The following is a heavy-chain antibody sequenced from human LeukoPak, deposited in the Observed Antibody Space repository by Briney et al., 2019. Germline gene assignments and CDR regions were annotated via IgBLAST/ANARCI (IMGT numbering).Heavy chain of an antibody. D-gene: IGHD3-22*01. Sequence: GGSLRLSCAASGFTFSAYGMHWVRQVPGKGLEWVAFIRYDGSNKYYADSVKGRFTISRDNSKNTLYLQMNSLRAEDTAVYYCAKDHGTYYYDSSGPWGQGTLVTVSS. CDR3: AKDHGTYYYDSSGP. V-gene: IGHV3-30*02. J-gene: IGHJ5*02. CDR1: GFTFSAYG. CDR2: IRYDGSNK.